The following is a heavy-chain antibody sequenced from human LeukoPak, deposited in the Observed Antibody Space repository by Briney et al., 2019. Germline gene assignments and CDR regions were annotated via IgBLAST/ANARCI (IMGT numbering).Heavy chain of an antibody. CDR2: ISGSGGST. V-gene: IGHV3-23*01. D-gene: IGHD4-11*01. CDR1: GFTFSSYA. J-gene: IGHJ6*03. CDR3: AKAGVTTTVYYYYYYMDV. Sequence: PGGSLRLSCAASGFTFSSYAMSWVRQAPGKGLEWASAISGSGGSTYYADSVKGRFTISRDNSKNTLYLQMNSLRAEDTAVYYCAKAGVTTTVYYYYYYMDVWGKGTTVTVSS.